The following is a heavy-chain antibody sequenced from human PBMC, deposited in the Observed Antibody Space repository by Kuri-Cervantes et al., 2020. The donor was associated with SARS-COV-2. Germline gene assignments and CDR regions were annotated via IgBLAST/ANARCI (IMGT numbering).Heavy chain of an antibody. Sequence: GSLRLSCAVYGGSFSGYYWSWIRQPPGKGLEWIGEINHSGSTNYNPSLKSRVTISVDTSKNQFSLKLSSVTAADTAVYYCARGIAVAGVLDIWGQGTMVTVSS. CDR1: GGSFSGYY. V-gene: IGHV4-34*01. D-gene: IGHD6-19*01. J-gene: IGHJ3*02. CDR2: INHSGST. CDR3: ARGIAVAGVLDI.